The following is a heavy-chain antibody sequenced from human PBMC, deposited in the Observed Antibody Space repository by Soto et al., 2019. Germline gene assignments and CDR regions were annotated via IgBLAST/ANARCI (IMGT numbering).Heavy chain of an antibody. J-gene: IGHJ4*02. V-gene: IGHV3-15*07. CDR1: GLSFIDAW. D-gene: IGHD4-4*01. CDR3: TADLPGGYSNFFDY. Sequence: EVQVVESGGGLVKPGGSLRLSCAASGLSFIDAWMNWVRQAPVKGLEWVGRIKSKPAGGTTDYAAPVKGRFTISRDDSKNTGYLQMSSLKTDDTAVYFCTADLPGGYSNFFDYWGQGTLVTVSS. CDR2: IKSKPAGGTT.